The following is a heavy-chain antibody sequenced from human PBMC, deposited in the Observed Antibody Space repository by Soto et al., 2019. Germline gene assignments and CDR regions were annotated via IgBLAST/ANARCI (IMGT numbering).Heavy chain of an antibody. V-gene: IGHV3-74*01. Sequence: GGSLRLSCAASGLTFNRYWMHWVRHAPGRGLVWVSHINTDGSNTIYADSVKGRFTISGDNAKSTLFLQMNSLRDEDTAVYYCAREFCSGGNCYTYYFDPWGQGIPVTVSS. J-gene: IGHJ5*02. CDR3: AREFCSGGNCYTYYFDP. CDR2: INTDGSNT. CDR1: GLTFNRYW. D-gene: IGHD2-15*01.